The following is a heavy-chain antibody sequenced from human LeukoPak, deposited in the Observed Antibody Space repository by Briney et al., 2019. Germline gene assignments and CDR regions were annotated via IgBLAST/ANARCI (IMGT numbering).Heavy chain of an antibody. V-gene: IGHV3-23*01. CDR2: LSGAGLRT. Sequence: GGSLRLSCAASGFNFKSFAMTWVRQAPGKGLEWVSSLSGAGLRTYYADSVKGRFTISRDNSKNTLYLHMNSLTGDDTAVYYCAKDRYSDYEYYFACWGQAPLVTVSS. CDR3: AKDRYSDYEYYFAC. D-gene: IGHD5-12*01. J-gene: IGHJ4*02. CDR1: GFNFKSFA.